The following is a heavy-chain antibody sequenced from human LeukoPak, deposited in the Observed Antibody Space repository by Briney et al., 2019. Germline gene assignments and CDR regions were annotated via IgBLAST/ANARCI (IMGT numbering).Heavy chain of an antibody. CDR3: ASGVDGYNYDY. J-gene: IGHJ4*02. V-gene: IGHV3-7*01. CDR2: IKQDGSEK. D-gene: IGHD5-24*01. CDR1: GFTFSSYW. Sequence: GSLRLSCAASGFTFSSYWMSWVRQAPGKGLEWVANIKQDGSEKYYVDSVKGRFTISRDNAKNSLYLQMNSLRAEDTAVYYCASGVDGYNYDYWGQGTLVTVSS.